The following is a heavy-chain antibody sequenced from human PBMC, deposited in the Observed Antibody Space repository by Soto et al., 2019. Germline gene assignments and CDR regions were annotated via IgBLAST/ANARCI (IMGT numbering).Heavy chain of an antibody. CDR1: GYSFHSYW. CDR2: IYPDDSDT. J-gene: IGHJ5*02. V-gene: IGHV5-51*01. CDR3: ARRGKEFTRSFWFDP. Sequence: PVESLKISCKTSGYSFHSYWIAWFLQMPVKVLEWMGIIYPDDSDTRYSPSFQGQVTISVDKSISTAYLQWNSLKASDTAIYYCARRGKEFTRSFWFDPWGQGTLVTVSS. D-gene: IGHD2-2*01.